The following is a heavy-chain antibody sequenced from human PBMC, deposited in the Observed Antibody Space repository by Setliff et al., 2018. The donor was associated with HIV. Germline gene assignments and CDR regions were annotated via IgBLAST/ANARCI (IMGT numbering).Heavy chain of an antibody. Sequence: PSETLSLTCTVSGYSISSSNWWGWIRQTPGKGLEWIGYIDYSGSTYYNPSLESRVTMSVDTSKNQFSLKLTSVTAVDTAVYYCIIAYSSGWLAPMGFDSWGQGTLVTVSS. CDR2: IDYSGST. V-gene: IGHV4-28*01. J-gene: IGHJ4*02. CDR1: GYSISSSNW. D-gene: IGHD6-19*01. CDR3: IIAYSSGWLAPMGFDS.